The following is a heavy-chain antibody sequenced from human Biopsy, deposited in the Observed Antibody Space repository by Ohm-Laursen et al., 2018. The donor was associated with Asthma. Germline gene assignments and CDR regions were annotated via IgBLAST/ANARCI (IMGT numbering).Heavy chain of an antibody. D-gene: IGHD2-2*01. J-gene: IGHJ4*02. CDR2: INSVFGTT. CDR1: GCTFNTYV. Sequence: SSVKVSCKSLGCTFNTYVISWVRQAPGQGLEWMGGINSVFGTTTYPQKFQDRVTITADDSTSTVYMELSSLRSEDTAVYYCARKAGSCISRTCYSLDFWGQGTLVTVSS. CDR3: ARKAGSCISRTCYSLDF. V-gene: IGHV1-69*01.